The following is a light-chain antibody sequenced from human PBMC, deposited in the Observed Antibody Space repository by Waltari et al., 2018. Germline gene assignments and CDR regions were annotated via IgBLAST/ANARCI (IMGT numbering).Light chain of an antibody. Sequence: DIVMTQSTDSLAVSLGERANINCESSQRILSASNNKNYIAWYQQKPGQPPKLLIHWASTRQSGVPDRFSASGSGTDFTLTISSLQAEDVAVYYCQQYSTVPVTFGGGTKVEIK. CDR2: WAS. CDR1: QRILSASNNKNY. J-gene: IGKJ4*01. V-gene: IGKV4-1*01. CDR3: QQYSTVPVT.